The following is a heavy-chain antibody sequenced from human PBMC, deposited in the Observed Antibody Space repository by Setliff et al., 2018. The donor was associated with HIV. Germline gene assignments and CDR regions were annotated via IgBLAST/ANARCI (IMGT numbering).Heavy chain of an antibody. Sequence: SETLSLTCAVYGGPSTDHYWNWIRQSPGMGLEWIAEINHTGYINYNPSLRSRVSVSRDMSSNQFSLRLSSVAAADAAVYYCAAFFVTPMTTQDFWGQGTLVTAPQ. D-gene: IGHD4-4*01. CDR1: GGPSTDHY. J-gene: IGHJ4*02. CDR2: INHTGYI. V-gene: IGHV4-34*01. CDR3: AAFFVTPMTTQDF.